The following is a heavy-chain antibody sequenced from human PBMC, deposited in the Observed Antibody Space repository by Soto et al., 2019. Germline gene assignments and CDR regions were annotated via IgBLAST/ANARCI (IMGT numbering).Heavy chain of an antibody. V-gene: IGHV1-69*13. D-gene: IGHD2-8*01. CDR1: GGTFSSYA. CDR3: ARVTRLRRYYYYYGMDV. Sequence: GASVKVSCKASGGTFSSYAISWVRQAPGQGLEWMGGIIPIFGTANYAQKFQGRVTITADESTSTAYMELSSLRSEDTAVYYCARVTRLRRYYYYYGMDVWGQGTTVTVSS. J-gene: IGHJ6*02. CDR2: IIPIFGTA.